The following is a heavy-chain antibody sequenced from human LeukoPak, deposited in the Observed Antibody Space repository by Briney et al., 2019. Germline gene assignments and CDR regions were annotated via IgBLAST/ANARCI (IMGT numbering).Heavy chain of an antibody. CDR1: GGSISSYY. D-gene: IGHD3-10*01. J-gene: IGHJ5*02. CDR2: IYYSGST. Sequence: PSETLSLTCTVSGGSISSYYWSWIRQPPGKVLEWIGYIYYSGSTNYNPSLKSRVTISVDTSKNQFSLKLSSVTAADTAVYYCARDHYYGSGSTWFDPWGQGTLVTVSS. V-gene: IGHV4-59*01. CDR3: ARDHYYGSGSTWFDP.